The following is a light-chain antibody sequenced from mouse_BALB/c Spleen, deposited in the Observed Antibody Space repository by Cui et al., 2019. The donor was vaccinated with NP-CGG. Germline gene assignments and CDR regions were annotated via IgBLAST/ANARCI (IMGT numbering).Light chain of an antibody. V-gene: IGLV1*01. CDR3: ALWYSNHWV. CDR2: GTN. Sequence: QAVVPQEPALTTSPGESVTLPSRSSTGAVTTSNYVNGVQEKPDHLFTGLIGGTNNRVPGVPARFSGSLIGDKAALTITGSETEEEAIYFCALWYSNHWVFGGGTKLTVL. CDR1: TGAVTTSNY. J-gene: IGLJ1*01.